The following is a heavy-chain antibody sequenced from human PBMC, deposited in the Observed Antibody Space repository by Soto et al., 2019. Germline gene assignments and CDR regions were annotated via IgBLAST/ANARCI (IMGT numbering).Heavy chain of an antibody. J-gene: IGHJ4*02. CDR2: ISYDGSNK. CDR3: AKDRQLTSYFDY. CDR1: GFTFSSYG. Sequence: QVQLVESGGGVVQPGRSLRLSCAASGFTFSSYGMHWVRQAPGKGLEWVAVISYDGSNKYYADSVKGRFSISRDNSKNTLYLQMNSLRAEDTAVYYCAKDRQLTSYFDYWCQGTLVTVSS. D-gene: IGHD6-13*01. V-gene: IGHV3-30*18.